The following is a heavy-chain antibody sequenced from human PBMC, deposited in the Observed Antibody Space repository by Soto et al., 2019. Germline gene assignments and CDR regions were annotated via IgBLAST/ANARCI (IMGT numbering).Heavy chain of an antibody. CDR3: ARDSLRYFDWLRPYDAFDI. Sequence: QVQLVESGGGVVQPGRSLRLSCAASGFTFSSYAMHWVRQAPGKGLEWVAVISYDGSNKYYADSVKGRFTISRDNSKNTLYLQMNSLRAEDTAVYYCARDSLRYFDWLRPYDAFDIWGQGTMVTVSS. CDR1: GFTFSSYA. CDR2: ISYDGSNK. V-gene: IGHV3-30-3*01. J-gene: IGHJ3*02. D-gene: IGHD3-9*01.